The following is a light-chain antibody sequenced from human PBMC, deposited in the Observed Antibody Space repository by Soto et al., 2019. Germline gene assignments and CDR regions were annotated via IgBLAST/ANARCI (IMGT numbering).Light chain of an antibody. CDR3: QQSHSTPYT. CDR2: KAS. Sequence: DIQMTQSPSSLSASVGDRVTIPCRASQNIRNYLNWYQQKPGKAPKLLIFKASNLQSELPSRFSGSGSRTDFNVTISSLTPEDFATYYCQQSHSTPYTFGPGTKLEIK. CDR1: QNIRNY. J-gene: IGKJ2*01. V-gene: IGKV1-39*01.